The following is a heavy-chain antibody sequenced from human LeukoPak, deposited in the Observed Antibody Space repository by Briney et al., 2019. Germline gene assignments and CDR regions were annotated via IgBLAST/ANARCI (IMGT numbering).Heavy chain of an antibody. CDR2: IKRRSDGETT. Sequence: PGGSLRLSCVASGFTFTNTWMTWVRQAPGKGRVWVARIKRRSDGETTDYAAPVKGRFTISRDDSKNTLYLQMNNLKTEDTAVYYCSTDRRLTGLFDFWGQGTQVTVSS. CDR1: GFTFTNTW. J-gene: IGHJ4*02. V-gene: IGHV3-15*01. CDR3: STDRRLTGLFDF. D-gene: IGHD3-9*01.